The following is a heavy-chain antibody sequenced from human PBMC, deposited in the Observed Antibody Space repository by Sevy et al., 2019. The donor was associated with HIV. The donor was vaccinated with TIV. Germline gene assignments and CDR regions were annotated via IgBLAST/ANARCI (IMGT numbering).Heavy chain of an antibody. J-gene: IGHJ3*02. CDR2: ISSSGSTI. CDR3: ARIAAARPHDAFDI. CDR1: GFTFSSYE. Sequence: GGYLRLSCAASGFTFSSYEMNWVRQAPGKGLEWVSYISSSGSTIYYADSVKGRFTISRDNAKNSLYLQMNSLRVEDTAVYYCARIAAARPHDAFDIWGQGTMVRVSS. V-gene: IGHV3-48*03. D-gene: IGHD6-13*01.